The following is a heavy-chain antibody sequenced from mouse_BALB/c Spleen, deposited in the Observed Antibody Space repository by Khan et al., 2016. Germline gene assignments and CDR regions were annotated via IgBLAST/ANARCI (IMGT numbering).Heavy chain of an antibody. J-gene: IGHJ2*01. V-gene: IGHV1-4*01. CDR1: GYTLTSYT. CDR2: INPTGGYT. Sequence: VELLQSGAELARPGASVKMSCKASGYTLTSYTMHWVNQRPGQGLEWIGYINPTGGYTNYNQIFKDKATLTADKSYSTVYMQLSSLTSEDSAVYCRARGDYWGQGNTLTLSS. CDR3: ARGDY.